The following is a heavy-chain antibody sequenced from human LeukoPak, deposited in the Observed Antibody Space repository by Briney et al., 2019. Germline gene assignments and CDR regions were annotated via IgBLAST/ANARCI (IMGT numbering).Heavy chain of an antibody. CDR3: ARGSGSGWHPIDY. Sequence: SETLSLTCRVSGGSIRSYYWSWIRQPPGEGREWVGYIYYSGSTNYNPSIKSRVTISVDTSKNQFSLKLSSVTAADAAVYYCARGSGSGWHPIDYWGQGTLVTVSS. V-gene: IGHV4-59*01. D-gene: IGHD6-19*01. J-gene: IGHJ4*02. CDR2: IYYSGST. CDR1: GGSIRSYY.